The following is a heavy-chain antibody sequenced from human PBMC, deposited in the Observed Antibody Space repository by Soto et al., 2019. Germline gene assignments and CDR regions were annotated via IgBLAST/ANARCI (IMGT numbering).Heavy chain of an antibody. V-gene: IGHV1-69*02. CDR3: ARVRSYDSSLDY. CDR2: IIPILGIA. CDR1: GGTFSSYT. J-gene: IGHJ4*02. Sequence: QVQLVQSGAEVKKPGSSVKVSCKASGGTFSSYTISWVRQAPGQGLEWMGRIIPILGIANYAQKFQGRVTSTADKSTGAAYKELSSLRSEDTAVYYCARVRSYDSSLDYWGQGTLVTVSS. D-gene: IGHD3-22*01.